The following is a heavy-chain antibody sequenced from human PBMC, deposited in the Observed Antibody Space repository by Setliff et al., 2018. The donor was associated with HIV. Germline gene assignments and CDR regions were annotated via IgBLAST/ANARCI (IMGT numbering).Heavy chain of an antibody. D-gene: IGHD3-10*01. V-gene: IGHV1-18*01. CDR3: ARVREAGGWYFDL. J-gene: IGHJ2*01. CDR2: ISAYNGNI. CDR1: GYIFSSYG. Sequence: ASVKVSCKASGYIFSSYGISWVRQAPGQGLEWMGWISAYNGNINYAQKFQGRDTMTTDTSTSTAHMELRSLRSDDTAVYYCARVREAGGWYFDLWGRGTLVTVSS.